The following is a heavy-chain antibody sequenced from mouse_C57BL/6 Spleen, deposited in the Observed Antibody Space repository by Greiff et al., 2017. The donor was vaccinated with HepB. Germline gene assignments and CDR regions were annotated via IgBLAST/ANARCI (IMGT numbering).Heavy chain of an antibody. Sequence: QVQLQQPGAELVKPGASVKISCKASGYAFSSYWMNWVKQRPGKGLEWIGQIYPGDGDTNYNEKFKSKATLTVDKSSSTAYMQLSSLTSEDSAVYYCARGYYYGSRDWFAYWGQGTLVTVSA. V-gene: IGHV1-80*01. CDR3: ARGYYYGSRDWFAY. CDR2: IYPGDGDT. D-gene: IGHD1-1*01. J-gene: IGHJ3*01. CDR1: GYAFSSYW.